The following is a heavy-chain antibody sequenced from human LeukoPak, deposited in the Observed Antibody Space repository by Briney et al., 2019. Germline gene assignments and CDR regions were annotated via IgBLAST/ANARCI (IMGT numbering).Heavy chain of an antibody. CDR2: IRSDESNK. D-gene: IGHD3-16*02. Sequence: PGGSLRLSCAASGFTFSNYGMHWVRQAPGKGLEWVAFIRSDESNKYYADSVKGRFTISRDDSKSTLYLQMNSLRAEDTAVYYCAKRGRGSYRWSNPDDAFDIWGQGTMVTVSS. CDR3: AKRGRGSYRWSNPDDAFDI. J-gene: IGHJ3*02. CDR1: GFTFSNYG. V-gene: IGHV3-30*02.